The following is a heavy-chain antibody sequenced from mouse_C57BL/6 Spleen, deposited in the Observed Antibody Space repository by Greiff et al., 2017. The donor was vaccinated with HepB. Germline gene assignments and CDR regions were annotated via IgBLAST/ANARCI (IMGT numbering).Heavy chain of an antibody. CDR1: GYAFSSSW. V-gene: IGHV1-82*01. J-gene: IGHJ4*01. CDR3: ARWVYYCNPGDY. D-gene: IGHD2-1*01. CDR2: IYPGDGDT. Sequence: VQLQQSGPELVKPGASVKISCKASGYAFSSSWMNWVKQRPGKGLEWIGRIYPGDGDTNYNGKFKGKATLTADQSSSTAYMQLSSLTSEDSAVYFCARWVYYCNPGDYWGQGTSVTVSS.